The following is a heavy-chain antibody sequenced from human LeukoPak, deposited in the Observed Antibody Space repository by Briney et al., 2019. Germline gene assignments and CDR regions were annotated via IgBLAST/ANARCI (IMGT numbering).Heavy chain of an antibody. CDR3: ARAQTYGDSRLLLDY. Sequence: GGSLRLSCAASGFTFSNYNMNWVRQAPGKGLEWVSSIRSSTTYVYYADSVKGRFTISRDNAKNSLYLQMNSLRVEDTALYYCARAQTYGDSRLLLDYWGQGTLVTVSS. D-gene: IGHD2-21*02. J-gene: IGHJ4*02. CDR2: IRSSTTYV. V-gene: IGHV3-21*04. CDR1: GFTFSNYN.